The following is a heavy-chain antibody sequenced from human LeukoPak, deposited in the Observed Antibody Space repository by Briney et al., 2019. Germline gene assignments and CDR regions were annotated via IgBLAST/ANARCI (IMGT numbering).Heavy chain of an antibody. J-gene: IGHJ3*02. CDR3: ARIYYYDSSGYYSPHAFDI. V-gene: IGHV4-59*01. CDR2: IYYSGST. D-gene: IGHD3-22*01. Sequence: SETLSLTCTVSGGSISSYYWSWIRQPPGKGLEWIGYIYYSGSTNYNPSLMSRVTISVDTSKNQFSLKLSSVTAADTAVYYCARIYYYDSSGYYSPHAFDIWGQGTMVTVSP. CDR1: GGSISSYY.